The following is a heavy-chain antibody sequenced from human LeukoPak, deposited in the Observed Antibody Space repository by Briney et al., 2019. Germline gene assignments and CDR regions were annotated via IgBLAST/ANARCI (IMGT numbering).Heavy chain of an antibody. CDR3: ARVVLGYSYGLLDY. J-gene: IGHJ4*02. Sequence: GGSLRLSCSASGFTFSSYSMNWVRQAPGKGLEWVSSISSSSSYIYYADSVKGRFTISRDNAKNSLYLQMNSLRAEDTAVYYCARVVLGYSYGLLDYWGQGTLVTVSS. V-gene: IGHV3-21*01. CDR1: GFTFSSYS. CDR2: ISSSSSYI. D-gene: IGHD5-18*01.